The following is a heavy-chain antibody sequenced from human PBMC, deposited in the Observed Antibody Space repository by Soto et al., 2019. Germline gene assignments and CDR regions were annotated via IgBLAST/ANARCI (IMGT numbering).Heavy chain of an antibody. D-gene: IGHD6-13*01. CDR3: AKVVPTNFYSSSDGGMDV. J-gene: IGHJ6*02. Sequence: QVQLVDSGGGVGQPGRSLRLSCAASGFTFSSYGMHWVRQAPGKWLEWVAVISYDGSNKYYADSVKGRFTISRDNSKNTLYLQMNSLRAEDTAVYYCAKVVPTNFYSSSDGGMDVWGQGTTVTVSS. CDR1: GFTFSSYG. CDR2: ISYDGSNK. V-gene: IGHV3-30*18.